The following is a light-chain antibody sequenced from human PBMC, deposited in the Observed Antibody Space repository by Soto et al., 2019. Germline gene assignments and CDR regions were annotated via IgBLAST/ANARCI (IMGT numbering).Light chain of an antibody. CDR2: AAS. CDR1: QTISGY. J-gene: IGKJ3*01. CDR3: QQTYSTPIT. V-gene: IGKV1-39*01. Sequence: DLQMTQSPSSLSASVGDRVTITCRASQTISGYLNWYQQRPGKAPKLLIFAASSLQSGVPSSFSGSGSGTDFTLTISSLQPEDFATYYCQQTYSTPITFGPGTKVDIK.